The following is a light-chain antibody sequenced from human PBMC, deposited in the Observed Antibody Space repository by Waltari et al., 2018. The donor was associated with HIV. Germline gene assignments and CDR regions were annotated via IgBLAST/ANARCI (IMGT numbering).Light chain of an antibody. J-gene: IGLJ2*01. CDR1: SSNIGSNY. CDR3: AAWDDSLSGHVV. Sequence: QSVLTQPPSASGTPGQRVTISCSGSSSNIGSNYVYWYQQHPGTAPKPLIYRSNQRPSGVPGRFSGSKSGTSASLAISGLRSEDEADYYCAAWDDSLSGHVVFGGGTKLTVL. CDR2: RSN. V-gene: IGLV1-47*01.